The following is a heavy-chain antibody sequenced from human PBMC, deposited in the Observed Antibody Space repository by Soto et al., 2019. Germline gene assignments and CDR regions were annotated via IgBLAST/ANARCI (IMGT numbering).Heavy chain of an antibody. V-gene: IGHV1-3*05. CDR2: INAGNGNT. J-gene: IGHJ4*02. CDR3: ARAVAVPADFDY. Sequence: QVQLVQSGAEEKKPGASVKVSCKASGYTFTGYAMHWVRQAPGQRLEWMGWINAGNGNTKYSQKFQGRVTMTRDTSASAAHMELSSLRSEDTAVYYCARAVAVPADFDYWGQGNLVTVSS. CDR1: GYTFTGYA. D-gene: IGHD6-19*01.